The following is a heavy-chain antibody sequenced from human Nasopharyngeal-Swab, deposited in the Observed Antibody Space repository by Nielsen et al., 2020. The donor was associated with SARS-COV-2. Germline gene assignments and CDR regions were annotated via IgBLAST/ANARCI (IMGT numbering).Heavy chain of an antibody. CDR1: GCSFSAYY. Sequence: SETLSLSCAVSGCSFSAYYLSWIRQAPGKGLEWVGEINHSGNTNYNPSLKSRFTISLDTSKNQFSLKLSTVTAADTAVYYCARGVAGVSMIVVVLTGGSYHFDYWGQGTLVTVSS. J-gene: IGHJ4*02. V-gene: IGHV4-34*01. CDR2: INHSGNT. D-gene: IGHD3-22*01. CDR3: ARGVAGVSMIVVVLTGGSYHFDY.